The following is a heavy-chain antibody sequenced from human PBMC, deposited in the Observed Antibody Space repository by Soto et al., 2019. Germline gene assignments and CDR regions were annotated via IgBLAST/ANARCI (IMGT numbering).Heavy chain of an antibody. CDR3: ARESGGTTATLDYYYFYMDV. CDR1: GYSFSAYY. CDR2: INPNSGGT. V-gene: IGHV1-2*04. Sequence: QVQLVQSGAEVKKPGASVRVSCKASGYSFSAYYIHWMRQAPGQGLEWMGWINPNSGGTKFAQKFQAWVTMPRHASISTAYMELGRLKAADTAVYFCARESGGTTATLDYYYFYMDVWGKGTTVTVSS. D-gene: IGHD4-17*01. J-gene: IGHJ6*03.